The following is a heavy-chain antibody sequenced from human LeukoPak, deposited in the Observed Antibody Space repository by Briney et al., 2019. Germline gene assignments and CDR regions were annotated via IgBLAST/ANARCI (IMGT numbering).Heavy chain of an antibody. J-gene: IGHJ3*02. Sequence: GASVKVSCKAAGYTFTAYYIHWVRQAPGQGLEWVGRINCNSAGTNYAQKYRGRVTITRDTSISTVYMELSSLRSDDTAVYYCAVQTIVANTKGDAFDIWGQGTPVIVSS. CDR3: AVQTIVANTKGDAFDI. V-gene: IGHV1-2*06. CDR2: INCNSAGT. D-gene: IGHD5-12*01. CDR1: GYTFTAYY.